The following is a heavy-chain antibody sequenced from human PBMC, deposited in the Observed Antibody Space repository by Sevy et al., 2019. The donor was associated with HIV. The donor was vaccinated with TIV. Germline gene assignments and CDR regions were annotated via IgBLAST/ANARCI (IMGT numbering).Heavy chain of an antibody. J-gene: IGHJ4*02. CDR1: GFTFSSYW. D-gene: IGHD6-19*01. CDR3: VAQGYSSGWSKFDY. CDR2: IKQDGSEK. V-gene: IGHV3-7*01. Sequence: GGSLRLSCAASGFTFSSYWMSWVRQAPGRGLEWVANIKQDGSEKYYVDSVKGRFTISRDNAKNSLYLQMNSLRAEDTAVYYCVAQGYSSGWSKFDYWGQGTLVTVSS.